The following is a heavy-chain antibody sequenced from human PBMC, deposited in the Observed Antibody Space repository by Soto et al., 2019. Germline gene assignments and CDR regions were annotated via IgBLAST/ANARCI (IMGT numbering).Heavy chain of an antibody. Sequence: PSETLSLTCAVSGDSISSGYYWAWIRQPPGKGLEWIGSIYHSGTTYYNPSLKSRVTISVDTSKNQFSLKLSSVTAADTAVYYCARSEGGFWSGYYLYYYYYGMDVWGQGLPVTVSS. J-gene: IGHJ6*02. V-gene: IGHV4-38-2*01. CDR1: GDSISSGYY. D-gene: IGHD3-3*01. CDR3: ARSEGGFWSGYYLYYYYYGMDV. CDR2: IYHSGTT.